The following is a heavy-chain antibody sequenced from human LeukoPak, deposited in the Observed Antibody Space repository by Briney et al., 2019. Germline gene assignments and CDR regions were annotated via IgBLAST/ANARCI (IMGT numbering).Heavy chain of an antibody. J-gene: IGHJ4*02. CDR2: LYWNDDK. CDR3: AHRSYYDSSGYGLFDY. D-gene: IGHD3-22*01. V-gene: IGHV2-5*01. CDR1: GFSLSTSGVG. Sequence: SGPTLVNPTQTLTLTCTFSGFSLSTSGVGVAWIRQPPGKALEWLALLYWNDDKRYSPSLKSRLTITKDTSKNQVVLTMTNMDPVDTATYYCAHRSYYDSSGYGLFDYWGQGTLVTVSS.